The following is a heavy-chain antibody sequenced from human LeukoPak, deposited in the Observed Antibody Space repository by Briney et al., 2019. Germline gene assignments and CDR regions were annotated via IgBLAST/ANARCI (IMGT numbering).Heavy chain of an antibody. J-gene: IGHJ6*03. CDR3: ARLDRYYDRSGYYPRGHYYYYMDV. CDR2: IYYSGTT. D-gene: IGHD3-22*01. Sequence: SETLSLTCTVSGGSISSYTYYWGWIRQPPGKGLEWIGSIYYSGTTYYNPSLKRRATISVDTSNNQFSLKLSSVTAADTAVYYCARLDRYYDRSGYYPRGHYYYYMDVGGKGTTVTVSS. V-gene: IGHV4-39*07. CDR1: GGSISSYTYY.